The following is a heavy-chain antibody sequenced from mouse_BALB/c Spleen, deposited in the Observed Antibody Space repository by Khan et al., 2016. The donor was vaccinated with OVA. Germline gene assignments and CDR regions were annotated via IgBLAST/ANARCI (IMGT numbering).Heavy chain of an antibody. CDR2: INPTSGYT. Sequence: QVRLQQSGAELAKPGASVKMSCKASGYTFTTYWMHWVKQRPGQGLEWIGYINPTSGYTDYNEKFKDRATLSADKSSSTAYLQLSSLPSEDSAVFYGTRDRIDYWGQGTTLTGSS. CDR3: TRDRIDY. J-gene: IGHJ2*01. CDR1: GYTFTTYW. V-gene: IGHV1-7*01.